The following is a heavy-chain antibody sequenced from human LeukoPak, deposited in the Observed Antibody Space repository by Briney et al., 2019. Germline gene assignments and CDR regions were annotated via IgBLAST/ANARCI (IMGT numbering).Heavy chain of an antibody. V-gene: IGHV3-11*01. D-gene: IGHD6-13*01. Sequence: GGSLRLSCAASGFSFKDYYYSWIRQAPGKGLEWVSFINVNGGAMYYADFVKGQFTISRENAQNSVYLEINSLRDEDTAVYYCARGPRILAAGSYFFDYWGQGSLVTVSS. CDR1: GFSFKDYY. CDR3: ARGPRILAAGSYFFDY. J-gene: IGHJ4*02. CDR2: INVNGGAM.